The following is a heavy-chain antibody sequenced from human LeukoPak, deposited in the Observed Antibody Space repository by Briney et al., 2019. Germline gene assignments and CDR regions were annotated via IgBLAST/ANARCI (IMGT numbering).Heavy chain of an antibody. J-gene: IGHJ4*02. CDR1: GFNFSDFY. CDR2: ISNSGGAI. V-gene: IGHV3-11*01. Sequence: KPGGSLRLSCAASGFNFSDFYMGWIRQAPGKGLEWISSISNSGGAIYYSDSVKGRFTMSRDNAKNSLFLQVDSLRAEDTALYYCARVRRGYYFDYWGQGTLVTVSS. D-gene: IGHD3-22*01. CDR3: ARVRRGYYFDY.